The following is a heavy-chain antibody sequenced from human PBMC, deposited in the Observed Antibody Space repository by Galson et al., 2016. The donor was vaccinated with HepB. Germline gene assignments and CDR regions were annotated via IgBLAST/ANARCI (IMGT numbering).Heavy chain of an antibody. J-gene: IGHJ2*01. Sequence: PALVKPTQTLTLTCTLSGLSVNPREVGVAWIRQPPGKALEWLSLIFWSGEARYSPSLQPRLTITRDTSRNQVVLTMADMDPADTAIYYRAHRPALRPGYFDVWGRGTLVTVSS. CDR1: GLSVNPREVG. CDR3: AHRPALRPGYFDV. D-gene: IGHD3-9*01. V-gene: IGHV2-5*01. CDR2: IFWSGEA.